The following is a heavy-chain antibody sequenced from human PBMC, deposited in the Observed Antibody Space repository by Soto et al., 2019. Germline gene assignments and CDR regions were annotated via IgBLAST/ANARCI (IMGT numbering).Heavy chain of an antibody. J-gene: IGHJ6*04. CDR2: INTYNGNT. CDR1: GYTFTRYG. Sequence: QVQLVQSGAEVKNPGASVKVSCKASGYTFTRYGIAWARQAPGQGLEWMGWINTYNGNTNYAQNVQGRGTLTTDTSTITAYLGLRSLRSNGTGRYKWAMVDVYVTLSPQDVWGKGTTVIVSS. V-gene: IGHV1-18*01. CDR3: AMVDVYVTLSPQDV. D-gene: IGHD3-16*01.